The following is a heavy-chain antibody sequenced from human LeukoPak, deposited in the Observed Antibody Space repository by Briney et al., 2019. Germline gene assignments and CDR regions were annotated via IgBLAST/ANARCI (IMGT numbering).Heavy chain of an antibody. CDR2: ISPIYGTA. V-gene: IGHV1-69*13. CDR1: GGTFSSYA. D-gene: IGHD2-15*01. CDR3: AREIVVVVAATRDYYYGMDV. J-gene: IGHJ6*02. Sequence: PSVKVSCKASGGTFSSYAISWVRQAPGQGLEWMGGISPIYGTANYAQKLQGRVTITADESTSTAYMELSSLRSEDTAVYYCAREIVVVVAATRDYYYGMDVWGQGTTVTVSS.